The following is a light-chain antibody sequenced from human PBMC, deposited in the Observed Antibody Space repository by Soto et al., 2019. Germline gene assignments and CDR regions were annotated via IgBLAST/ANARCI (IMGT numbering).Light chain of an antibody. CDR2: EDN. CDR1: SGSIASNY. Sequence: LTQRHSVSESPGKTVTISCTRSSGSIASNYVQWYQQRPGGAPTPVIYEDNQRPSGVPNRFSGSIDSSSNSASLIISGLKTEDEADYYCQSYDGSSYVFGTGTKVTVL. CDR3: QSYDGSSYV. V-gene: IGLV6-57*04. J-gene: IGLJ1*01.